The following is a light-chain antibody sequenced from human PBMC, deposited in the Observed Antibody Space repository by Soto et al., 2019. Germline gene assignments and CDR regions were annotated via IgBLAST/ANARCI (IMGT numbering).Light chain of an antibody. V-gene: IGLV2-14*01. CDR3: SSYTSATTYV. Sequence: QSALTQPAPVSGSPGQSITISCTGTSSDVGGYNYVSWYQHHPGKAPKLMIHEVSDRPSGISNRFSGSKSGKTASLTISGLQAEDEADYYCSSYTSATTYVFGTGTKVTVL. CDR1: SSDVGGYNY. CDR2: EVS. J-gene: IGLJ1*01.